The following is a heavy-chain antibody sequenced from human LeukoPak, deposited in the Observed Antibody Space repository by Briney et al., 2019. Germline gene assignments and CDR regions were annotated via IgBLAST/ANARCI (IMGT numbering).Heavy chain of an antibody. Sequence: PGGSLRLSCAASGFTVSSHYMNWVRQAPGKGLQWVSVLYSDGTTYYADSVKGRFTISRDNSRSTLFLQMNSLRAEDTAVYFCARVAYYRVTADQITDAFDVWGRETAVTVSS. CDR3: ARVAYYRVTADQITDAFDV. D-gene: IGHD2-21*02. V-gene: IGHV3-66*01. CDR2: LYSDGTT. J-gene: IGHJ3*01. CDR1: GFTVSSHY.